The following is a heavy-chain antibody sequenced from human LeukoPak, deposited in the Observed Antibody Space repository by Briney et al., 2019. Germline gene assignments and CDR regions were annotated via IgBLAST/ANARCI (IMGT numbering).Heavy chain of an antibody. CDR3: ARDAYYYDSSGYYPFDY. CDR1: GGTFSSYA. CDR2: IIPILGIA. Sequence: SVKVSCKASGGTFSSYAISWVRQAPGQGLEWMGRIIPILGIANYAQKFQGRVTITADKSTSTAYMELSSLRSEDTAVYYCARDAYYYDSSGYYPFDYWGQGTLVTVSS. J-gene: IGHJ4*02. D-gene: IGHD3-22*01. V-gene: IGHV1-69*04.